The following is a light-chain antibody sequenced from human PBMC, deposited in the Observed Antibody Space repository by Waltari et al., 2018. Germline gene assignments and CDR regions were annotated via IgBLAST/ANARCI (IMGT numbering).Light chain of an antibody. Sequence: QSVLTQPPSASGTPGQTVTISCSGSTPNVESHYVYWYQQLPGMAPKLLLYRNDQRPSGVPDRCSGSKSETSASLAITGLRAEDEADYYCGARDDSVTGPWVFGGGTRLTVL. CDR2: RND. J-gene: IGLJ3*02. CDR1: TPNVESHY. V-gene: IGLV1-47*01. CDR3: GARDDSVTGPWV.